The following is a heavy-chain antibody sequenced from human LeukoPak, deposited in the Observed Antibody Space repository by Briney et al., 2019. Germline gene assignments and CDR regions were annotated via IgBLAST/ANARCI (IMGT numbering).Heavy chain of an antibody. V-gene: IGHV3-21*01. Sequence: GALRLFCAASGFTFSSYSMKWVRQAPGKGLEWVPSISSSSSYIYYADSVKGRFTISRDNAKNSLYLQMNSLRAEDTAVYYCAKDHQVIAVAGTFYFDYWGQGTLVTVSS. J-gene: IGHJ4*02. CDR1: GFTFSSYS. D-gene: IGHD6-19*01. CDR2: ISSSSSYI. CDR3: AKDHQVIAVAGTFYFDY.